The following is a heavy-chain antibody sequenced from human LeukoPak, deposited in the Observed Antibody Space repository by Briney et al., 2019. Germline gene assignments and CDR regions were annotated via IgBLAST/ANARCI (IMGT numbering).Heavy chain of an antibody. CDR3: TREGDLALAAYDS. J-gene: IGHJ5*02. CDR1: GFTFSSYE. D-gene: IGHD3-16*01. Sequence: PGGSLRLSCAASGFTFSSYEMNWVRQAPGRGLEWVLYISSSGTTIYYADSVKGRFTISRDNAKNSLYLQMISLRVEDTALYYCTREGDLALAAYDSWGQGTLVTVSS. V-gene: IGHV3-48*03. CDR2: ISSSGTTI.